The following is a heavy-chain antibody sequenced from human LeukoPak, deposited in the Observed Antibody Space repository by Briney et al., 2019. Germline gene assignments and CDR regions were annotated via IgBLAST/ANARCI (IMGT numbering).Heavy chain of an antibody. D-gene: IGHD6-13*01. CDR2: IYYSGST. CDR1: GGSISSNNYY. Sequence: ASETLSLTCTVSGGSISSNNYYWGWIRQPPGKGLEWIASIYYSGSTYYNSSLKSRVTISVDTSRNQFSLKLSSVTAADTALYYCASDKGYSNNYFDYWGQGTLVTVSS. V-gene: IGHV4-39*01. J-gene: IGHJ4*01. CDR3: ASDKGYSNNYFDY.